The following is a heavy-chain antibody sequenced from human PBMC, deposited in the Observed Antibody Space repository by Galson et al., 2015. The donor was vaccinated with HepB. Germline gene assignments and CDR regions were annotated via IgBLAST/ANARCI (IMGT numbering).Heavy chain of an antibody. D-gene: IGHD2-2*01. CDR3: AKDARIVVVPAAMSGGFDY. Sequence: SLRLPCAASGFTFDDYAMHWVRQAPGKGLEWVSGISWNSGSIGYADSVKGRFTISRDNAKNSLYLQMNSLRAEDTALYYCAKDARIVVVPAAMSGGFDYWGQGTLVTVSS. J-gene: IGHJ4*02. CDR2: ISWNSGSI. V-gene: IGHV3-9*01. CDR1: GFTFDDYA.